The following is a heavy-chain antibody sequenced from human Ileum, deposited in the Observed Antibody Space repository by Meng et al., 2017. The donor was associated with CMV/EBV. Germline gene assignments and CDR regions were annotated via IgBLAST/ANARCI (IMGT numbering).Heavy chain of an antibody. J-gene: IGHJ4*02. CDR3: ARGLWFGELGFDY. CDR2: INPNSGGT. V-gene: IGHV1-2*02. D-gene: IGHD3-10*01. Sequence: QGQLVQFGGEVKKPGASVKVSCKASGYTFTGYYMHWVRQAPGQGLEWMGWINPNSGGTNYAQKFQGRVTMTRDTSISTAYMELSRLRSDDTAVYYCARGLWFGELGFDYWGQGTLVTVSS. CDR1: GYTFTGYY.